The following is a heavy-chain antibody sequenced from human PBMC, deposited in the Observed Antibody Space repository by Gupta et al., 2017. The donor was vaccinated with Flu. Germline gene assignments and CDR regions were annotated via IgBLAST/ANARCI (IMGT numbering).Heavy chain of an antibody. V-gene: IGHV3-23*01. CDR2: ISGSGGST. CDR3: AKDLKSRSVITMIVVVITGLDY. Sequence: WVSAISGSGGSTYYADSVKGRFTISRDNSKNTLYLQMNSLRAEDTAVYYCAKDLKSRSVITMIVVVITGLDYWGQGTLVTVSS. J-gene: IGHJ4*02. D-gene: IGHD3-22*01.